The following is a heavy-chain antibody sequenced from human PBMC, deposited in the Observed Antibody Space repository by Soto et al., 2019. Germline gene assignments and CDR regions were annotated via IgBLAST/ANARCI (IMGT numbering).Heavy chain of an antibody. CDR2: IKQDGSEK. CDR1: GFTFSSYW. D-gene: IGHD3-22*01. CDR3: AGVTDYYESSGDFDD. J-gene: IGHJ4*02. V-gene: IGHV3-7*01. Sequence: EVQLVESGGGLVQPGGSLRLSCAASGFTFSSYWMSWVRQAPGKGLEWVANIKQDGSEKYYVDSVKGRFTISRDNAKNSLNLQMKSLRAEDTAVYYCAGVTDYYESSGDFDDWGQGTLVTVSS.